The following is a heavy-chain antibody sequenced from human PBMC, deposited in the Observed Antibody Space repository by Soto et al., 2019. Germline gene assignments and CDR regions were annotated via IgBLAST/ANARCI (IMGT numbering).Heavy chain of an antibody. J-gene: IGHJ5*02. CDR3: AKDAISGDGIWLMDS. CDR2: LLRSGGSA. V-gene: IGHV3-23*01. Sequence: PVGSLRLSCVASGFTFRNYAMTWARQAPGKGLEWVSSLLRSGGSAYYADSVRGRFTISSDTSASSLYLQMDNLRAEDAAIYYCAKDAISGDGIWLMDSWGQGTVVTVCS. D-gene: IGHD4-17*01. CDR1: GFTFRNYA.